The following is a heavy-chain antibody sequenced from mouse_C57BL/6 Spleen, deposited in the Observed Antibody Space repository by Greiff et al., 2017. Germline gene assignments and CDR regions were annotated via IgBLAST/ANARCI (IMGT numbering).Heavy chain of an antibody. CDR2: FDPETGGT. J-gene: IGHJ2*01. CDR1: GYTFTDYE. Sequence: QVQLQQSGAELVRPGASVTLSCKASGYTFTDYEMHWVKQTPVHGLEWIGAFDPETGGTAYNQKFKGKARLTADKSSSTAYLELRGLTSEDSAVYYCTGWERSGYGDYWGQGTTLTGSS. V-gene: IGHV1-15*01. D-gene: IGHD3-2*02. CDR3: TGWERSGYGDY.